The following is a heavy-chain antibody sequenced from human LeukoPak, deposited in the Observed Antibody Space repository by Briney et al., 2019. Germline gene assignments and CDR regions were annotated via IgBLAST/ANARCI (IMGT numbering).Heavy chain of an antibody. CDR2: IYTSGST. CDR3: ARARGSYYDHDAFDI. V-gene: IGHV4-4*07. D-gene: IGHD1-26*01. Sequence: SETLPLTCTVSGGSISSYYWSWIRQPAGKGLDWIGRIYTSGSTNYNPSLKSRVTMSVDTSKNQFSLELSSVTAADTAVYYCARARGSYYDHDAFDIWGQGTMVIVSS. CDR1: GGSISSYY. J-gene: IGHJ3*02.